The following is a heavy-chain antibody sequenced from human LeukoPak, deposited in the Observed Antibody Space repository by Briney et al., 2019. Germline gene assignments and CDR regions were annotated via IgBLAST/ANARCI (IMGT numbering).Heavy chain of an antibody. CDR1: GFRFSNSW. V-gene: IGHV3-7*01. Sequence: PGGSLRLSCAGSGFRFSNSWMTWVRQAPGKGLEWVANIKEDGSEKYYVDSVKGRFTISRDNGKNSLFLHMNSLRAGDTAVYYCARDNEDHYYDSSGYMYSLSYYYYMDVWGKGTTVTVSS. D-gene: IGHD3-22*01. CDR3: ARDNEDHYYDSSGYMYSLSYYYYMDV. CDR2: IKEDGSEK. J-gene: IGHJ6*03.